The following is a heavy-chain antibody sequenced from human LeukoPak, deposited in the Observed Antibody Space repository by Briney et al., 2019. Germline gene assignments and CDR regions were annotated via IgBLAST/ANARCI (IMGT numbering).Heavy chain of an antibody. CDR1: GGSIRTYY. CDR2: IYDSGIT. J-gene: IGHJ6*02. V-gene: IGHV4-59*01. CDR3: ARATNVDYFYYYGMDV. D-gene: IGHD2/OR15-2a*01. Sequence: SSETLSLTCTVSGGSIRTYYWSWIRQPPGGELEWIGYIYDSGITNYNPSLKSRVTISVDTSKNQFSLNLSSVTAADTAMYYCARATNVDYFYYYGMDVWGQGTTVTVSS.